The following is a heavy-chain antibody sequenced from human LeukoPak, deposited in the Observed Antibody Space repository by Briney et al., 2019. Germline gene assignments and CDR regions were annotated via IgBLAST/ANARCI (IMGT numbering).Heavy chain of an antibody. CDR2: IFHSGST. J-gene: IGHJ4*02. V-gene: IGHV4-4*02. CDR3: ARAPRAYCSTTGSCFQDY. CDR1: GVSIGASINSPNW. D-gene: IGHD2-2*01. Sequence: SGTLSLTCAVSGVSIGASINSPNWWSWVRQPPGKGLEWIGEIFHSGSTNYNPSLKSRVTTSVDKSKNQFSLNLTSVAAADTAVYFCARAPRAYCSTTGSCFQDYWGQGTLVTVSS.